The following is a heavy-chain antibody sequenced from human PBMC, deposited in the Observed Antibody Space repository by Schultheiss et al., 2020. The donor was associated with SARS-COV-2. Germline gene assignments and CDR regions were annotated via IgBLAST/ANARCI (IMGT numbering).Heavy chain of an antibody. CDR1: GFTFSSYA. J-gene: IGHJ2*01. CDR3: ARDGGSGTPGVYVDL. Sequence: GASLKISCAASGFTFSSYAMPWVRQAPGKGLEWVAVLWHDGSHEDYADSVKGRFTISRDNSKNTLYLQMNSLRAEDRAVFYCARDGGSGTPGVYVDLWGRGTLVTVSS. D-gene: IGHD2-8*01. V-gene: IGHV3-33*08. CDR2: LWHDGSHE.